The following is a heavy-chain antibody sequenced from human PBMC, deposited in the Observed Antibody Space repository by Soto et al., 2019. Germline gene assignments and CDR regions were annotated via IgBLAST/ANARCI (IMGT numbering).Heavy chain of an antibody. CDR1: GGSVSSGSYY. D-gene: IGHD4-17*01. CDR2: IYSTGST. Sequence: SETLSLTCTVSGGSVSSGSYYWSWIRQSPGKGLEWIGYIYSTGSTNYNPFLKSRVIISLNTSKNQFSLTLTSMTAADTAVYYCARGYGRFDYWGQGALVTVSS. CDR3: ARGYGRFDY. V-gene: IGHV4-61*01. J-gene: IGHJ4*02.